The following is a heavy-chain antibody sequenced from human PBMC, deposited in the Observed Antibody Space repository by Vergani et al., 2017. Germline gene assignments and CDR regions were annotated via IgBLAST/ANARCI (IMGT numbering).Heavy chain of an antibody. CDR2: IYSTGST. CDR1: GASISSGSYY. V-gene: IGHV4-61*01. D-gene: IGHD3-9*01. J-gene: IGHJ6*02. Sequence: QVQLQESGPGLVRPSQTLSLTCTVSGASISSGSYYWSWFRQSPGKGLEWIGYIYSTGSTNYNPSLNSRVTMSVDTSKNQFSLKLRSVTAADTAVYFCARVMYRDEASTGYRLEGMDIWGQGTTVTISS. CDR3: ARVMYRDEASTGYRLEGMDI.